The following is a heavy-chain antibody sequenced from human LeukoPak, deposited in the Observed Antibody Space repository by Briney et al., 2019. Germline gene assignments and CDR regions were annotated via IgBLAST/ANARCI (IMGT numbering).Heavy chain of an antibody. D-gene: IGHD3-16*01. CDR3: ATDGAYGLTH. CDR1: GGSFSTTW. V-gene: IGHV3-74*01. J-gene: IGHJ4*02. Sequence: GGSLRLSCAASGGSFSTTWMHWVRQASGKGLKWVSHVSSDGSRTYADSVKGRFTVSRDNNKDMVYLQMSSLRAEDTAVYYCATDGAYGLTHWGQGTLVTVSS. CDR2: VSSDGSRT.